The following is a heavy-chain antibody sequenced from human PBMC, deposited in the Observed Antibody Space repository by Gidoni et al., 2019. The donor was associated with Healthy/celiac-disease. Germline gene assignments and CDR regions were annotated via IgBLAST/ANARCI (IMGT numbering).Heavy chain of an antibody. V-gene: IGHV3-73*02. Sequence: EVQLVESGGGLVQPGGSLKLSCAASGFTFSGSAMHWVRQASGKGLEWVGRIRSKANSYATAYAASVKGRFTISRDDSKNTAYLQMNSLKTEDTAVYYCTRHWGDYGGNSVRYDYWGQGTLVTVSS. CDR3: TRHWGDYGGNSVRYDY. CDR1: GFTFSGSA. CDR2: IRSKANSYAT. D-gene: IGHD4-17*01. J-gene: IGHJ4*02.